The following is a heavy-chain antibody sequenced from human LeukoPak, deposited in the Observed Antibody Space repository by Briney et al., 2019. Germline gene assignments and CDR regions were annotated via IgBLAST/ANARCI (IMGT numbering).Heavy chain of an antibody. V-gene: IGHV4-59*08. CDR3: ARHTYYYDSSGYFYFDY. CDR1: GGSISSYY. CDR2: IYYSGST. J-gene: IGHJ4*02. Sequence: KPSETLSLTCSVSGGSISSYYWSWIRQPPGKGLEWIGYIYYSGSTNYNPSLKSRVTISVDTSQNQFSLELSSVTAADTAVYYCARHTYYYDSSGYFYFDYWGQGTLVTVSS. D-gene: IGHD3-22*01.